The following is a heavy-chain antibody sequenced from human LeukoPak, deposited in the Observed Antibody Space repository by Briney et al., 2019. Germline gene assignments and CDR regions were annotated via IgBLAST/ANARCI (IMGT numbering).Heavy chain of an antibody. J-gene: IGHJ4*02. CDR2: ISGSGGST. V-gene: IGHV3-23*01. CDR1: GFTFSSYA. D-gene: IGHD5-18*01. Sequence: AESLSLSCAASGFTFSSYALSWLRQPTWTLLPSVSAISGSGGSTYYADSVKVRFTISRDNSKNTLYLQMNSLRAEDTAVYYCAKDGTRGYSYGRIDYWGQGTLVTVSS. CDR3: AKDGTRGYSYGRIDY.